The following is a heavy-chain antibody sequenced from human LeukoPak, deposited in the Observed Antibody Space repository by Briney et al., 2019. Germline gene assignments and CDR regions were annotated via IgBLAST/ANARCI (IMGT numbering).Heavy chain of an antibody. J-gene: IGHJ6*03. D-gene: IGHD5-12*01. CDR3: AKDADSGYDYYYYYYMDV. V-gene: IGHV3-23*01. Sequence: PGGSLRLSCAASGFTFSSYGMSWVRQAPGKGLEWVSAISGSGGSTYYADSVKGRFTISRDNSKNTLYLQMNSLRAEDTAVYYCAKDADSGYDYYYYYYMDVWGKGTTVTISS. CDR2: ISGSGGST. CDR1: GFTFSSYG.